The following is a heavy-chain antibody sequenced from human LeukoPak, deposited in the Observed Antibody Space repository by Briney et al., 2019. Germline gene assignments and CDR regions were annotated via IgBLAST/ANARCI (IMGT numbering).Heavy chain of an antibody. Sequence: PSETLSLTCAVYGGSFSGYYWSWIRQPPGKGLEWIGEINHSGSTNYNPSLKSRVTISVDTSKNQFSLKLSSVTAADTAVYYCARVRPPYYYDSSGTFAFDICGQGTMVTVSS. D-gene: IGHD3-22*01. CDR2: INHSGST. J-gene: IGHJ3*02. CDR3: ARVRPPYYYDSSGTFAFDI. V-gene: IGHV4-34*01. CDR1: GGSFSGYY.